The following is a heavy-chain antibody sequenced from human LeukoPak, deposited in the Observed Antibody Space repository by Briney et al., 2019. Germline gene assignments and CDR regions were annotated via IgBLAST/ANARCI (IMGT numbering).Heavy chain of an antibody. V-gene: IGHV3-7*01. D-gene: IGHD1-26*01. Sequence: GGSLRLSCEASGFTFSSYGMSWVRQAPGKGLEWVANIKPDGSDQYYVDSVKGRFTISRDNAKNSLYLQMNSLRVEDTAVYYCARWSLGDYWGQGTLVTVSS. J-gene: IGHJ4*02. CDR3: ARWSLGDY. CDR1: GFTFSSYG. CDR2: IKPDGSDQ.